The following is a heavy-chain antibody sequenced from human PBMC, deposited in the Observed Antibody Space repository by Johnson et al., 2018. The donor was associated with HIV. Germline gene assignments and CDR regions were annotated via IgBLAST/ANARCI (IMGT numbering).Heavy chain of an antibody. Sequence: QVQLVESGGGVVQPGRSLRLSCAVSGFTLTTYIMHWVRQAPGKGLEWVSLISYDGSNKYYADYVKGRFTISRDNSKNTLYLQMNSLRAEDTAVYYCTTEDYRLTAFDMWGQGTMVTVSS. CDR2: ISYDGSNK. V-gene: IGHV3-30*03. J-gene: IGHJ3*02. D-gene: IGHD3-16*01. CDR3: TTEDYRLTAFDM. CDR1: GFTLTTYI.